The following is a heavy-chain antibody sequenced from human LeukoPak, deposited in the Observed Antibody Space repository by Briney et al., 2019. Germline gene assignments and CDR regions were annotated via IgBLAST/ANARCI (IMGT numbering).Heavy chain of an antibody. CDR3: ARGRIGGWFDP. CDR2: MNPNNSNT. J-gene: IGHJ5*02. V-gene: IGHV1-8*01. CDR1: GYTFTSYD. Sequence: ADSLNLSCKASGYTFTSYDINWMRQATRPGLDLMGWMNPNNSNTGYANKFQGRVTMTRNTSISTAYLELSSLRSEETAVYYCARGRIGGWFDPRRQGTLLTHSS.